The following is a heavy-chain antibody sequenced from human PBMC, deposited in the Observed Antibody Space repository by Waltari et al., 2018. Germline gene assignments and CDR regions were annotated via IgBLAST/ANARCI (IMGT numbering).Heavy chain of an antibody. Sequence: QMELQESGPRLVKPSETLSLTCNVSGDSISGSRNYWAWLRQPPGKNLQWIGSIYYSGTTYYNPSLKGRFAISVDTSRNQFSLNVNSVTAADTGIYYCARQLRFVDWIPRYFDSWGRGTLAT. CDR2: IYYSGTT. J-gene: IGHJ4*02. D-gene: IGHD3-3*01. V-gene: IGHV4-39*01. CDR1: GDSISGSRNY. CDR3: ARQLRFVDWIPRYFDS.